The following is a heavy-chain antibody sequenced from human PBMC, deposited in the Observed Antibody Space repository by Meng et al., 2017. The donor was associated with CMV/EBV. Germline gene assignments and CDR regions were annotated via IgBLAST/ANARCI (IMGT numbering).Heavy chain of an antibody. Sequence: SETLSLTCAVYGGSFSGYYWSWIRQPPGKGLEWIGEINHSGSTNYNPSLKSRVTISVDTSKNQFSLKLSSVTAADTAVYYCARATSRGDFWSGYYRSYFDYWGQGTLVTSPQ. V-gene: IGHV4-34*01. CDR3: ARATSRGDFWSGYYRSYFDY. CDR1: GGSFSGYY. CDR2: INHSGST. J-gene: IGHJ4*02. D-gene: IGHD3-3*01.